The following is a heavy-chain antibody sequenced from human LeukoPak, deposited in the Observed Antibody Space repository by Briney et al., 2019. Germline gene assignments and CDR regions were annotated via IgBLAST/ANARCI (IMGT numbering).Heavy chain of an antibody. J-gene: IGHJ5*02. CDR1: GFTFSNYA. Sequence: GGSLRLSCAASGFTFSNYAMSWVRQAPGKGLEWVSAISGSGDSTYYADSVKGRFTISRDNSENTLFLQMNSLRAEDTAVYYCAKMRPRYCSGGSCDVDRFDPWGQGTLVTVSS. CDR2: ISGSGDST. D-gene: IGHD2-15*01. CDR3: AKMRPRYCSGGSCDVDRFDP. V-gene: IGHV3-23*01.